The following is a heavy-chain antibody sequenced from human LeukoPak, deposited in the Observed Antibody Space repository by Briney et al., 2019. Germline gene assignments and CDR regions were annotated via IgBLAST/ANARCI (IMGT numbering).Heavy chain of an antibody. CDR1: GYTVTGYY. CDR2: INPNSGGR. V-gene: IGHV1-2*02. Sequence: ASVKVSCKASGYTVTGYYMHWVRQAPGQGLEWMGWINPNSGGRNYAQKFQGRVTMTRDTSISTAYMELSRLRSDAAAVDYCARLGDSNHRRAFDIWGQGTMVTVSS. CDR3: ARLGDSNHRRAFDI. D-gene: IGHD5-18*01. J-gene: IGHJ3*02.